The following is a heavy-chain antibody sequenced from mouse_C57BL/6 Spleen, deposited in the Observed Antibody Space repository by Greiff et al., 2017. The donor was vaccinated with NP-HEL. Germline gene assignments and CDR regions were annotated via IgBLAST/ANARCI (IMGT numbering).Heavy chain of an antibody. J-gene: IGHJ2*01. CDR3: ARDEELRRPDY. D-gene: IGHD3-2*02. Sequence: EVKLVESGGGLVKPGGSLKLSCAASGFTFSSYAMSWVRQTPEKRLEWVATISDGGSYTYYPDNVKGRFTISRDNAKNNLYLQMSHLKSEDTAMYYCARDEELRRPDYWGQGTTLTVSS. V-gene: IGHV5-4*01. CDR2: ISDGGSYT. CDR1: GFTFSSYA.